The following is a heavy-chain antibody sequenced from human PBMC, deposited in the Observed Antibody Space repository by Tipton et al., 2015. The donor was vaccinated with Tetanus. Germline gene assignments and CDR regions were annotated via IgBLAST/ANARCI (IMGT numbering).Heavy chain of an antibody. D-gene: IGHD1-26*01. CDR1: GYTFKNYD. Sequence: QSGAEVKKPGASVRVSCKASGYTFKNYDVNWVRQASGQGPERMGWMNPDSGSTGVAQKFQGRVTMTRDTSINTAYMELTSLTSDDTAVYFCARGRRSFYLDSWGQGTHVTVSS. CDR2: MNPDSGST. J-gene: IGHJ4*02. V-gene: IGHV1-8*01. CDR3: ARGRRSFYLDS.